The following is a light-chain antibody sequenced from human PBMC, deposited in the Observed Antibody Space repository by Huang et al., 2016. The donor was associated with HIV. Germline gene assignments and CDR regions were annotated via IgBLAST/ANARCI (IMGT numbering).Light chain of an antibody. CDR1: QSVYSRFTSKAY. CDR3: QQYYSSPQT. V-gene: IGKV4-1*01. Sequence: DIIMTQSPDSLAVSLGERATLNCRSSQSVYSRFTSKAYMAWFQQKPGQPPRLLLFWSSTREAGVPDRFSGSGSGTHFTLTIANLEAEDAAIYYCQQYYSSPQTFGQGTRVEVK. CDR2: WSS. J-gene: IGKJ1*01.